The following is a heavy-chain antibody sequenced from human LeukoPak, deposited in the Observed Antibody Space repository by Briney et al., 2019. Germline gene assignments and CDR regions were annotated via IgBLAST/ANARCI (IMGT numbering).Heavy chain of an antibody. CDR1: GGSFSGYY. CDR3: ARVGESYYDFWSGYYRGTEYFQH. CDR2: INHSGST. D-gene: IGHD3-3*01. J-gene: IGHJ1*01. V-gene: IGHV4-34*01. Sequence: PSETLSLTCAVYGGSFSGYYWSWIRQPPGKGLEWIGEINHSGSTNYNPSLKSRVTISVDTSKNQFSLKLSSVTAADTAVYYCARVGESYYDFWSGYYRGTEYFQHWGQGTLVTVSS.